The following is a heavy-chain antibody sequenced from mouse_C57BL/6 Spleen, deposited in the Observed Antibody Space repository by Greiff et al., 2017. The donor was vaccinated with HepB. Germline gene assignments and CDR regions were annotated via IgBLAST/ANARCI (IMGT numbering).Heavy chain of an antibody. CDR2: ISSGGDYI. J-gene: IGHJ3*01. CDR3: TRDPLITTVVAPFAY. Sequence: EVMLVESGEGLVKPGGSLKLSCAASGFTFSSYAMSWVRQTPEKRLEWVAYISSGGDYIYYADTVKGRFTISRDNARNTLYLQMSSLKSEDTAMYYCTRDPLITTVVAPFAYWGQGTLVTVSA. D-gene: IGHD1-1*01. V-gene: IGHV5-9-1*02. CDR1: GFTFSSYA.